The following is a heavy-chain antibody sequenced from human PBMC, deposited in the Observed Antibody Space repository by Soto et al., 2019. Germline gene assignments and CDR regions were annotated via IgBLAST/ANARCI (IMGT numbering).Heavy chain of an antibody. CDR2: INLGGDT. V-gene: IGHV3-13*01. D-gene: IGHD6-6*01. J-gene: IGHJ5*02. Sequence: HPGGSLRLSCAASGFTVSTYEMHWVRQGTGKGLEWVSRINLGGDTFYSGSVKGRFTVSRDDARNSAYLQMNSLRVGDTAVYYCVRGEMRSSSGHTWFDPWGQGVLVTVSS. CDR3: VRGEMRSSSGHTWFDP. CDR1: GFTVSTYE.